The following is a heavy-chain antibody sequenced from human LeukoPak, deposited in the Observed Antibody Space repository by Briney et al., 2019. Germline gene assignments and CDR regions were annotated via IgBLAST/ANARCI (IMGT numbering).Heavy chain of an antibody. D-gene: IGHD6-13*01. CDR1: GFAFTKYW. CDR3: ARVKGGIAAAGNYFDY. Sequence: GDSLRLSCAASGFAFTKYWMTWVRQAPGKGLEWVGNIKQDGSDKNYMDSVKGRFTISRDNSKNTLHLQMNSLRTEDTAVYYCARVKGGIAAAGNYFDYWGQGTLVTVSS. CDR2: IKQDGSDK. J-gene: IGHJ4*02. V-gene: IGHV3-7*01.